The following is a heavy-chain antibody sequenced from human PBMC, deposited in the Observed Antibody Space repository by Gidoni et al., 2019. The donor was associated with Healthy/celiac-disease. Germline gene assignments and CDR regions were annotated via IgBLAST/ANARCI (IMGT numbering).Heavy chain of an antibody. CDR3: ATSGYCSSTSCYRYYMDV. Sequence: EVQLLESGGGLVQPGGSLRLSCAASGFPFSSYAMSWVRQAPGKGLEWVSAISGSGGSTYYADSVKGRFTISRDNSKNTLYLQMNSLRAEDTAVYYCATSGYCSSTSCYRYYMDVWGKGTTVTVSS. V-gene: IGHV3-23*01. D-gene: IGHD2-2*02. J-gene: IGHJ6*03. CDR1: GFPFSSYA. CDR2: ISGSGGST.